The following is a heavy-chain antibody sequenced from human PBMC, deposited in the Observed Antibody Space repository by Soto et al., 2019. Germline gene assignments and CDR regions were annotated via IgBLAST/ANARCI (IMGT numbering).Heavy chain of an antibody. CDR2: ISPNGQGI. CDR1: RVAFSKFI. CDR3: AKDRQYPRDYFHY. D-gene: IGHD4-4*01. Sequence: AQLEQSGGEVKKPGSSVKVSCKASRVAFSKFIVTWVRQAPGKGLEWVSAISPNGQGIWYADSVKGRFTISRDISRNTVFLQMDSLRAEDTAVYYCAKDRQYPRDYFHYWGQGTLVTVSS. V-gene: IGHV3-23*04. J-gene: IGHJ4*02.